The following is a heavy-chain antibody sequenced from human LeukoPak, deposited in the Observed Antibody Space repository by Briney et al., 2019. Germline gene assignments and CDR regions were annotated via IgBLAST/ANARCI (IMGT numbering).Heavy chain of an antibody. CDR2: ISNSGGST. D-gene: IGHD3-22*01. J-gene: IGHJ4*02. V-gene: IGHV3-23*01. CDR3: AKDRGQYYDSSGYYPYYLDY. CDR1: GFTFTSYA. Sequence: PGGFLRLSCAASGFTFTSYAMNWVRQAPGKGLEWVSGISNSGGSTYYADSVKGQFTISRDNSKNTLYLQMNSLRAEDTAVYYCAKDRGQYYDSSGYYPYYLDYWGQGTLVTVSS.